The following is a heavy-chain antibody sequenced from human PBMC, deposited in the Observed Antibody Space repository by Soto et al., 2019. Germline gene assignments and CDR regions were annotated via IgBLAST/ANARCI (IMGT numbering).Heavy chain of an antibody. V-gene: IGHV4-4*02. Sequence: SKTLSLTCAVSGDSINSNNWWSWVRQPPGKGLEWIGEIYHSGSTNYNPSLKSRVALSRDNSRNQFSLILSSVTAADTAVYYCAFPSTNDFDYWGQGTLVTVSS. CDR3: AFPSTNDFDY. CDR2: IYHSGST. D-gene: IGHD1-1*01. J-gene: IGHJ4*02. CDR1: GDSINSNNW.